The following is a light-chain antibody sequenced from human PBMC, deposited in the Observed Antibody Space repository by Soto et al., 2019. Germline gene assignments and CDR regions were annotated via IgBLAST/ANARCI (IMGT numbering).Light chain of an antibody. CDR3: QLYGDSPMYP. Sequence: EIVLTQSPGTLSSSPGERATLSCRASQSVSSSHLAWYQQKPGQAPRLLIYGAASRATGIPERFSGSGSGTDVTLTIRRLEPEDLAVYFSQLYGDSPMYPFGQGTKLDI. CDR1: QSVSSSH. J-gene: IGKJ2*01. CDR2: GAA. V-gene: IGKV3-20*01.